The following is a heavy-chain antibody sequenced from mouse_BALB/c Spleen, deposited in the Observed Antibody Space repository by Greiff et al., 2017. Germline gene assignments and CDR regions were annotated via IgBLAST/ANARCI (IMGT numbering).Heavy chain of an antibody. V-gene: IGHV1-20*02. CDR1: GYSFTGYF. D-gene: IGHD1-1*01. CDR3: ARSLLLRSPFDY. J-gene: IGHJ2*01. CDR2: INPYNGDT. Sequence: VQLKQSGPELVKPGASVKISCKASGYSFTGYFMNWVMQSHGKSLEWIGRINPYNGDTFYNQKFKGKATLTVDKSSSTAHMELRSLASEDSAVYYCARSLLLRSPFDYWGQGTTLTVSS.